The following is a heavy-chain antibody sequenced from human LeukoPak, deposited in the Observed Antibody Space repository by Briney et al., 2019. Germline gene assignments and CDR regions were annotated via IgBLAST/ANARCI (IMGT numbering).Heavy chain of an antibody. CDR3: TRGPYDSSGYYFQH. CDR1: GFTFSTYS. V-gene: IGHV3-30-3*01. CDR2: ISYDGSNK. D-gene: IGHD3-22*01. J-gene: IGHJ1*01. Sequence: GGSLRLSCAASGFTFSTYSMHWVRQASGEGLDWVAFISYDGSNKYYADSVKGRFTISRDDSKNTAYLQMNSLKTEDTAVYYCTRGPYDSSGYYFQHWGQGTLVTVSS.